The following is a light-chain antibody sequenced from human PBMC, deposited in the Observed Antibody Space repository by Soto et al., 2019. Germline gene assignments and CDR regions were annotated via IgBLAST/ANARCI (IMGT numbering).Light chain of an antibody. CDR1: SSDVGGYNY. V-gene: IGLV2-8*01. J-gene: IGLJ1*01. Sequence: QSVLTQPPSASGSPGQSVTISCTGTSSDVGGYNYVSWYQQHPGKAPKLMIYEVSKRPSGVPDRFSGSKSGNTASLTVSGLQAEDEADYYCSSYAVSNNFNVFGTGTKVTVL. CDR3: SSYAVSNNFNV. CDR2: EVS.